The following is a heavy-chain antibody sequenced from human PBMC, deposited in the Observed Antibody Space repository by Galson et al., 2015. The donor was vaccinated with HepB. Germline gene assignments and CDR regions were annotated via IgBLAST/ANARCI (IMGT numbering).Heavy chain of an antibody. CDR2: ISGSGGST. V-gene: IGHV3-23*01. J-gene: IGHJ6*02. D-gene: IGHD4-23*01. CDR3: AKEVGSRWDYYYYGMDV. Sequence: SLRLSCAASGFTFSSYAMSWVRQAPGKGLEWVSAISGSGGSTYYADSVKGRFTISRDNSKNTLYLQMNSLRAEDTAVYYCAKEVGSRWDYYYYGMDVWGQGTTVTVSS. CDR1: GFTFSSYA.